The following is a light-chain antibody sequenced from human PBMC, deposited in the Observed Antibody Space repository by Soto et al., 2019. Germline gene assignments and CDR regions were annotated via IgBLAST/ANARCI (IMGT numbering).Light chain of an antibody. J-gene: IGLJ2*01. V-gene: IGLV2-14*03. CDR1: RSDIGAYNF. Sequence: QSALTQPASVSGSPGQSITISCTGTRSDIGAYNFVSWYQQHPGEVPKLILYDVNVRPSGVSNRFSGSKSGNTAFLTISGFQAEDEADYYCTSWTTSTTMIFGGGTKVTVL. CDR2: DVN. CDR3: TSWTTSTTMI.